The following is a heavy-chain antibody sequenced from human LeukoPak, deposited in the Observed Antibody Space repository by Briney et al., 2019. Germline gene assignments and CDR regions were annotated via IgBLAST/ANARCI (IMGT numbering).Heavy chain of an antibody. CDR2: INPGNGKT. Sequence: ASVKVSCKASGYTFTSYSLHWVRQAPGQRLEWMGWINPGNGKTKYPQTFQGRVTITRDTSATTAYMELRSLRSEDTAVYYCTLFDYDSYSAYLHWGRGALVTVSS. D-gene: IGHD3-3*01. J-gene: IGHJ4*02. CDR3: TLFDYDSYSAYLH. V-gene: IGHV1-3*01. CDR1: GYTFTSYS.